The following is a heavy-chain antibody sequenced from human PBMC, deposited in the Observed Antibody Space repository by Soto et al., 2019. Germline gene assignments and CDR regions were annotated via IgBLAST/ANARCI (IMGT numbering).Heavy chain of an antibody. CDR3: ARETYYDFWSGPYFGMDV. J-gene: IGHJ6*02. D-gene: IGHD3-3*01. CDR1: GFTFSSYA. V-gene: IGHV3-30-3*01. CDR2: ISADGSNK. Sequence: QVQLVESGGGVVQPGRSLRLSCAASGFTFSSYAMHWVRQAPGKGLEWVAVISADGSNKYYADSVKGRITISRDSSKNTLYLQMNSLRAEDTAVYYCARETYYDFWSGPYFGMDVWGQGTTVTVSS.